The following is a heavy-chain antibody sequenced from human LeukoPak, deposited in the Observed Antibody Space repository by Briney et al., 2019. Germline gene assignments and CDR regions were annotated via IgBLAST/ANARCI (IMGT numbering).Heavy chain of an antibody. CDR3: ARGWRHDY. Sequence: SETLSLTCAVYGGSFSGYYWSWIRQPPGKGLEWIGEINHSGSTNYNPSLKSRVTISVDTSKNQFSLKLSSVTAADTAVYYCARGWRHDYWGQGTLVTVSS. CDR2: INHSGST. J-gene: IGHJ4*02. D-gene: IGHD5-12*01. CDR1: GGSFSGYY. V-gene: IGHV4-34*01.